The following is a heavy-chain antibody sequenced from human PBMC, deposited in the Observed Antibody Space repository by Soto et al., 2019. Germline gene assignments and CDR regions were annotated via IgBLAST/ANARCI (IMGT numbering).Heavy chain of an antibody. CDR1: GGTFSSYT. Sequence: ASVKVSCKASGGTFSSYTINWVRQAPGQGLEWMGRIIPILGIANYAQKFQGRVTITADKSTSTAYMELSSLRSEDTAVYYCATQLEYCSGGSCHYDYWGQGTLVTVSS. V-gene: IGHV1-69*02. CDR2: IIPILGIA. CDR3: ATQLEYCSGGSCHYDY. D-gene: IGHD2-15*01. J-gene: IGHJ4*02.